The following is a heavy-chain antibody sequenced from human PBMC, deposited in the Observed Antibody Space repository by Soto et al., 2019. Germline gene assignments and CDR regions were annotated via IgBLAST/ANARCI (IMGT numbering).Heavy chain of an antibody. Sequence: GGSLRLSCAASEFTFSSYWMSWVRQAPGKGLEWVANIKQDGSEKYYVDSVKGRFTISRDNAKNSLYLQMNSLRAEDTAVYYCARDHIVGATHFDYWGQGTLVTVSS. CDR3: ARDHIVGATHFDY. V-gene: IGHV3-7*01. CDR2: IKQDGSEK. D-gene: IGHD1-26*01. CDR1: EFTFSSYW. J-gene: IGHJ4*02.